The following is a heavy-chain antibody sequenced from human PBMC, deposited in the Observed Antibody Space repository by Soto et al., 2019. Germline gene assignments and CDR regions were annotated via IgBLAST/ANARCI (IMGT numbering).Heavy chain of an antibody. CDR3: ARGRGYRGDDHYYYFDMDV. J-gene: IGHJ6*02. D-gene: IGHD5-18*01. CDR2: SIPIFGTA. Sequence: QVQLVQSGAEVKKPGSSVKVSCKASGGTFNNYPITWVRQAPGEGLEWMGGSIPIFGTANYAQKFQGRVTISVDESTSTAYMELSSLRSEDTAVYYCARGRGYRGDDHYYYFDMDVWGQGTTVTVS. V-gene: IGHV1-69*01. CDR1: GGTFNNYP.